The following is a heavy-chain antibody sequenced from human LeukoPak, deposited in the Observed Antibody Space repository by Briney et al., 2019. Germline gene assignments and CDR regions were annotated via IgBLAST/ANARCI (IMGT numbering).Heavy chain of an antibody. J-gene: IGHJ4*02. D-gene: IGHD4-11*01. CDR1: GHSFTSYW. CDR3: ARRADYSEFDY. CDR2: IYTGASDN. V-gene: IGHV5-51*01. Sequence: GESLKISCKGSGHSFTSYWLGWAGQMPGKGLEWMGLIYTGASDNRYSPSLQGQVTTSADKSISTAYLQWSSLKASDTAMYYCARRADYSEFDYWGQGTLVTVSS.